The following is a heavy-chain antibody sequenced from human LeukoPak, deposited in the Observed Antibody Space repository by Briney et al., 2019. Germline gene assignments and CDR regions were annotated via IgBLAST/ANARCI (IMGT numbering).Heavy chain of an antibody. CDR1: GGTFSSYA. D-gene: IGHD5-24*01. CDR3: ARDSVEMAHTGFDY. Sequence: SVKVSCKASGGTFSSYAISWVRQAPRQGLEWMGRIIPILGIANYAQKFQGRVTITADKSTSTAYMELSSLRSEDTAVYYCARDSVEMAHTGFDYWGQGTLVTVSS. J-gene: IGHJ4*02. V-gene: IGHV1-69*04. CDR2: IIPILGIA.